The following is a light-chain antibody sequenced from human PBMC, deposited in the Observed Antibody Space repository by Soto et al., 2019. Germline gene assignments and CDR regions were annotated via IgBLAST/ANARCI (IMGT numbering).Light chain of an antibody. Sequence: EIVLTQSPATLSLSPGERATLSCRASQSVSSYLAWYQQKPGQAPRLLIYDASNRATGIPARFSGSGSGTDFTLTISSLEPEDFAVYYCLQRSNWRATFVQGTKVEIK. CDR3: LQRSNWRAT. J-gene: IGKJ1*01. CDR1: QSVSSY. CDR2: DAS. V-gene: IGKV3-11*01.